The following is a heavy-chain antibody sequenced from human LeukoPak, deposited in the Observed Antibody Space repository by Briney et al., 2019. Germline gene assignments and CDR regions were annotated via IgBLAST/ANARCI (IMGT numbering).Heavy chain of an antibody. CDR1: GGSFSGYY. V-gene: IGHV4-34*01. Sequence: PSETLSLTCAVYGGSFSGYYWSWIRQPPGKGLEWIGEINHSGSTNYNPSLKSRVTISVDTSKNQFSLKLSSVTAADTAVYYCARVSAEDYWGQGTLVTVSS. CDR2: INHSGST. CDR3: ARVSAEDY. J-gene: IGHJ4*02. D-gene: IGHD6-25*01.